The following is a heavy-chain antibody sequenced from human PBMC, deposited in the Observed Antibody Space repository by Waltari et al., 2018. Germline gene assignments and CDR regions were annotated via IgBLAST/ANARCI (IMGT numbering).Heavy chain of an antibody. V-gene: IGHV3-30*03. Sequence: QVQLVESGGGVVQPGRSLRLSCAASGFTFSTSGMHWVRPAPGKGLEWVAVISYDGSNKYYADSVKGRFTISRDNSKNTLYLQMNSLRAEDTAVYYCATSYCGGDCTHTHDYWGQGTLVTVSS. CDR2: ISYDGSNK. J-gene: IGHJ4*02. CDR3: ATSYCGGDCTHTHDY. D-gene: IGHD2-21*02. CDR1: GFTFSTSG.